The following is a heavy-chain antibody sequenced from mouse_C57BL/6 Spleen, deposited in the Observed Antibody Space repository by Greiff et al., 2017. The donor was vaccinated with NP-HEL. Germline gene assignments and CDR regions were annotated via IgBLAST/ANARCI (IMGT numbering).Heavy chain of an antibody. D-gene: IGHD1-1*01. CDR1: GYTFTDYY. V-gene: IGHV1-19*01. J-gene: IGHJ4*01. Sequence: EVQLQQSGPVLVKPGASVKMSCKASGYTFTDYYMNWVKQSHGKSLEWIGVINPYNGGTSYNQKFKGKATLTVDKSSSTAYMELNSLTSEDSAVYYCAREDDYYGSSYDYYAMDYWGQGTSVTVSS. CDR2: INPYNGGT. CDR3: AREDDYYGSSYDYYAMDY.